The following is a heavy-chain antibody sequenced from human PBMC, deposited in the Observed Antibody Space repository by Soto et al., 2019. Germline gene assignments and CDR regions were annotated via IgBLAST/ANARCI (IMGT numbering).Heavy chain of an antibody. J-gene: IGHJ4*02. CDR3: ARASYYYDGSGYHGY. CDR1: GFTFSSYS. D-gene: IGHD3-22*01. V-gene: IGHV3-21*01. CDR2: ISSSSSYI. Sequence: EVQLVESGGGLVKPGGSLRLSCAASGFTFSSYSMNWVRQAPGKGLEWVSSISSSSSYIYYADSVKGRITISRDNAKNSLYLKMNSLRAEDTAVYCCARASYYYDGSGYHGYWGQGTVVTVSS.